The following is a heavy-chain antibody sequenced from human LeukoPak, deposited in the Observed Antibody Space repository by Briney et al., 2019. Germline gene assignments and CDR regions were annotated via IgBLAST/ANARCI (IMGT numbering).Heavy chain of an antibody. Sequence: GGSLRLSCAASGFTFSTYTMNWVRQAPGKGLEWVSTITSSSIYIYYADSAKGRFTISRDNAKNSLYLQMNSLRAEDTAVYYCARDAHLSYASGFDYWGQGILVTVSS. J-gene: IGHJ4*02. CDR2: ITSSSIYI. D-gene: IGHD3-10*01. CDR1: GFTFSTYT. V-gene: IGHV3-21*01. CDR3: ARDAHLSYASGFDY.